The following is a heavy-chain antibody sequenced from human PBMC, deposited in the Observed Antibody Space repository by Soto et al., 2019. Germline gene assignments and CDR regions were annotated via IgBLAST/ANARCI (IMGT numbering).Heavy chain of an antibody. CDR2: INPNSGGT. D-gene: IGHD4-17*01. CDR3: AYISSGDYPPFDY. V-gene: IGHV1-2*02. J-gene: IGHJ4*02. Sequence: GASVKVSCKASGYAFTGYYMHWVRQAPGQGLEWMGWINPNSGGTNYAQKFQGRVTMTRDTSISTAYMELSRLSSDDTAVYYWAYISSGDYPPFDYWGQGTLVTVSS. CDR1: GYAFTGYY.